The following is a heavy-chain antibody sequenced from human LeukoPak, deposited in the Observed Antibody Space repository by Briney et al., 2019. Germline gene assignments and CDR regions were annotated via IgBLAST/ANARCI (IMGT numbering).Heavy chain of an antibody. J-gene: IGHJ5*02. CDR2: IYTSGST. Sequence: TLSLTCTVSGGSISSGSYYWSWIRQPAGKGLEWIGRIYTSGSTNYNPALKSLVTISVDTYKNLFSLKLSSVTAADTAVYDCAGAGRYYYGSGSYNWFDPWGQGTLVTVPS. D-gene: IGHD3-10*01. CDR1: GGSISSGSYY. V-gene: IGHV4-61*02. CDR3: AGAGRYYYGSGSYNWFDP.